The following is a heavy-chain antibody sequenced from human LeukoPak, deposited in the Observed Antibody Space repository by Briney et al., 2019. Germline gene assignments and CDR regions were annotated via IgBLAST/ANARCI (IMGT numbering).Heavy chain of an antibody. J-gene: IGHJ6*02. CDR3: AKGLRSSSGYYYYGMDV. CDR1: GLTFSAYA. Sequence: GGSLRLSCATSGLTFSAYAMNWVRQAPGKGLEWVSAISGGGFNTYYADSVQGRFTLSRDNSKNTLYLQMNSLRAEDTAVYYCAKGLRSSSGYYYYGMDVWGQGTTVTVSS. V-gene: IGHV3-23*01. CDR2: ISGGGFNT. D-gene: IGHD6-6*01.